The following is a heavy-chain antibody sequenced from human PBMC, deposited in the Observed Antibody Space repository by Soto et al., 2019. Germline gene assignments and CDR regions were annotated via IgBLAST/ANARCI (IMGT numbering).Heavy chain of an antibody. CDR2: TSYDGSNK. J-gene: IGHJ4*02. CDR1: GFTFSSYA. Sequence: PGGSLRLSCAASGFTFSSYAMHWVRQAPGKGLEWVAVTSYDGSNKYYADSVKGRFTISRDNSKNTLYLQMNSLRAEDTAVYYCARDLATMFLSVNFDYWGQGTLVTAPQ. V-gene: IGHV3-30-3*01. D-gene: IGHD5-12*01. CDR3: ARDLATMFLSVNFDY.